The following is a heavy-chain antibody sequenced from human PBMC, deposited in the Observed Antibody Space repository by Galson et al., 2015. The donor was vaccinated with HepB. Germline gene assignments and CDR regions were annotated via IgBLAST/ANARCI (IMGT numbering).Heavy chain of an antibody. CDR2: ITGTTGSR. CDR3: AKRVLVGGGTFDH. D-gene: IGHD2-8*01. V-gene: IGHV3-23*01. CDR1: GFTFSNYG. J-gene: IGHJ4*02. Sequence: ALRLSCAASGFTFSNYGMGWVRQAPGKGLEWVSAITGTTGSRHYSDSVRGRFIISRDNSKDTLYLQMDSLRVGDTAMYYCAKRVLVGGGTFDHWGQGTLVTVSS.